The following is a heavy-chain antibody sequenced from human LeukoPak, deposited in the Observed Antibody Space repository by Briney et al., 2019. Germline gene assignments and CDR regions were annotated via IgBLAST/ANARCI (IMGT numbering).Heavy chain of an antibody. CDR3: AKDSTISRDYGGNFDY. J-gene: IGHJ4*02. CDR1: GFTFSSYA. D-gene: IGHD4-23*01. CDR2: ISGSGGST. Sequence: TGGSLRLSCAASGFTFSSYAMSWVRQAPGKGLEWVSAISGSGGSTYYADSVKGRFTISRDNSKNTLYLQMNSLRAEDTAVYYCAKDSTISRDYGGNFDYWGQGTLVTVSS. V-gene: IGHV3-23*01.